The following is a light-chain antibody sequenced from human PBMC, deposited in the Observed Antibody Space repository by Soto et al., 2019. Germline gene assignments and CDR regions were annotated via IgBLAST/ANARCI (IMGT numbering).Light chain of an antibody. CDR1: SSVVGGYNY. CDR2: EVS. CDR3: SSYTSSSTYV. V-gene: IGLV2-14*01. J-gene: IGLJ1*01. Sequence: QSVLTQPASVSGSPGQSITISCTGTSSVVGGYNYVSWYQQHPGKAPKLMIYEVSNRPSGVSNRFSGSKSGNTASLTISGLQAEYEADYYCSSYTSSSTYVFGTGTKVTVL.